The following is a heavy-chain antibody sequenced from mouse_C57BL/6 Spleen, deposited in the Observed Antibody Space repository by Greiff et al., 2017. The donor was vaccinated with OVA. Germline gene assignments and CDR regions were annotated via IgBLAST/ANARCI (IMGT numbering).Heavy chain of an antibody. Sequence: VQLQQSGPELVKPGASVKISCKASGYSFTDYNMNWVKQSNGKSLEWIGVINPNYGTTSYNQKFKGKATLTVDQSSSSAYMQLNSLTSEDSAVYYCASPDYYGSSPPTGFDYWGQGTTLTVSS. V-gene: IGHV1-39*01. CDR3: ASPDYYGSSPPTGFDY. CDR1: GYSFTDYN. CDR2: INPNYGTT. D-gene: IGHD1-1*01. J-gene: IGHJ2*01.